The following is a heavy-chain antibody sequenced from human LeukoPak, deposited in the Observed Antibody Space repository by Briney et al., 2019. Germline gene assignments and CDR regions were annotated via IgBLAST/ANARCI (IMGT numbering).Heavy chain of an antibody. CDR1: AFTFSSYE. J-gene: IGHJ4*02. D-gene: IGHD5-18*01. CDR3: ASGYSYGLLDY. CDR2: ISSSGSTR. V-gene: IGHV3-48*03. Sequence: PGGSLRLSCAASAFTFSSYEMNWVRHDPAKGLEWVSYISSSGSTRYYADSVKGRFTISRDNAKNSLYLQMNSLRAEDTAVYYCASGYSYGLLDYWGQGTLVTVSS.